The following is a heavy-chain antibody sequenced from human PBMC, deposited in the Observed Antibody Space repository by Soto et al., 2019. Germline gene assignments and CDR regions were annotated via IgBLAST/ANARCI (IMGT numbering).Heavy chain of an antibody. J-gene: IGHJ6*03. Sequence: SETLSLTCTVSGGSISSYYWSWIRQPPGKGLEWIGYIYYSGSTNYNPSLKSRVTISVDTSKNQFSLKLSSVTAADTAVYYCARVSYGDYRVNCYMDVWGKGTTVTVSS. V-gene: IGHV4-59*01. CDR2: IYYSGST. D-gene: IGHD4-17*01. CDR1: GGSISSYY. CDR3: ARVSYGDYRVNCYMDV.